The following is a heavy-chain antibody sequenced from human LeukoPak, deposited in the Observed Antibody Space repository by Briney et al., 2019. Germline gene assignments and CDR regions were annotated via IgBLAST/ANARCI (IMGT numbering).Heavy chain of an antibody. CDR1: GYTFTGYY. CDR3: ARARGDSYGLHY. V-gene: IGHV1-2*02. D-gene: IGHD5-18*01. Sequence: GASVTVSCKASGYTFTGYYMHWVRQAPGQGLEWMGWINPNSGGTNYAQKFQGRVTMTRDTSISTDYMELSRLRSDDTAVYYCARARGDSYGLHYWGQGTLVTVSS. CDR2: INPNSGGT. J-gene: IGHJ4*02.